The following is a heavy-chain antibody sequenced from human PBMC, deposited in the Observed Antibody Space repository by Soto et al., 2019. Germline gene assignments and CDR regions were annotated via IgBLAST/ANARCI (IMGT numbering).Heavy chain of an antibody. D-gene: IGHD4-17*01. Sequence: QVQLQESGPGLVKPSQTLSLTCIVSGGSISSGGYYWNWIRQHSGKGLEWIGYIYYSGSTYYNPSLTNRVNISVDTFTTQFYINLSSVPAADTAVYYYASRATDYGDYVYLPNRLDYWGRGTLVSVSS. CDR2: IYYSGST. CDR1: GGSISSGGYY. V-gene: IGHV4-31*03. J-gene: IGHJ4*02. CDR3: ASRATDYGDYVYLPNRLDY.